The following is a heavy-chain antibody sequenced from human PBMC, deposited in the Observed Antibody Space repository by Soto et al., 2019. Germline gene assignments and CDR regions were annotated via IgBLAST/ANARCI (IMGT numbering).Heavy chain of an antibody. CDR3: AITSVAEASFDY. J-gene: IGHJ4*02. V-gene: IGHV3-30*03. CDR2: ISYDGGET. D-gene: IGHD5-12*01. Sequence: QVQLVESGGGVVHPGRSLSLSCAGSGFIFSNYGMHWVRQAPGKGLEWVAFISYDGGETFYADSVKGRFTISRDNSKSTVVLHMNSLQKEDTAVYSCAITSVAEASFDYWGQGTLVTVSS. CDR1: GFIFSNYG.